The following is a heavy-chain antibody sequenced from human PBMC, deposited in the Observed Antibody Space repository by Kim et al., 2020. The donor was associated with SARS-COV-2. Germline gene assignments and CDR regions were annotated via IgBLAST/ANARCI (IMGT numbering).Heavy chain of an antibody. CDR2: ISYDGSNK. V-gene: IGHV3-30*18. CDR3: AKDVAYYYDSSGYLYYYYYYGMDV. D-gene: IGHD3-22*01. CDR1: GFTFSSYG. Sequence: GGSLRLSCAASGFTFSSYGMHWVRQAPGKGLEWVAVISYDGSNKYYADSVKGRFTISRDNSKNTLYLQMNSLRAEDTAVYYCAKDVAYYYDSSGYLYYYYYYGMDVWGQGTTVTVSS. J-gene: IGHJ6*02.